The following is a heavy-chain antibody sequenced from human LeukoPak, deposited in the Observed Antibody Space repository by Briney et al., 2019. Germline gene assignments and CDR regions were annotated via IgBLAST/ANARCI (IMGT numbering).Heavy chain of an antibody. CDR2: IIPILGIA. CDR1: GGTFSSYT. D-gene: IGHD6-19*01. CDR3: ARHTHSSGWVFDY. V-gene: IGHV1-69*02. J-gene: IGHJ4*02. Sequence: SVKVSCKASGGTFSSYTISWVRQAPRQGLEWMGRIIPILGIANYAQKFQGRVTITADKSTSTAYMELSSLRSEDTAVYYCARHTHSSGWVFDYWGQGTLVTVSS.